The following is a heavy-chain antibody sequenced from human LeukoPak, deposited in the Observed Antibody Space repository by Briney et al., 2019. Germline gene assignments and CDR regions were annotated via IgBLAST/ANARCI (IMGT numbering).Heavy chain of an antibody. Sequence: SETLSPTCTVSGYSISSGYYWGWIRQPPGKGLEWIGSIYHSGSTYYNPSLKSRVTISVDTSKNQFSLKLSSVTAADTAVYYCASRSTYFWSGKDGFDYWGQGTLVTVSS. CDR1: GYSISSGYY. CDR2: IYHSGST. J-gene: IGHJ4*02. V-gene: IGHV4-38-2*02. CDR3: ASRSTYFWSGKDGFDY. D-gene: IGHD3-3*01.